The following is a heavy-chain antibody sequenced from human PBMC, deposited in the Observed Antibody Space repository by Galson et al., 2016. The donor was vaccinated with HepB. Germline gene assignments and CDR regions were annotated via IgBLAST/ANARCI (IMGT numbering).Heavy chain of an antibody. V-gene: IGHV6-1*01. Sequence: CAISGDSVSTDSATWNWIRQSPSRGLEWLGRTYYRSMWYYGYAVSLKGRIIINPDTSKNQFSLQLSSVTPEDTAVYYCARGPHLKYHGMDVWGQGTTVTVSS. CDR1: GDSVSTDSAT. J-gene: IGHJ6*02. CDR2: TYYRSMWYY. CDR3: ARGPHLKYHGMDV.